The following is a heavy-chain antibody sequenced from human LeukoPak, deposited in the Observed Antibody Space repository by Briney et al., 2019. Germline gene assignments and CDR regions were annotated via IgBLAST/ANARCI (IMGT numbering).Heavy chain of an antibody. J-gene: IGHJ6*02. V-gene: IGHV3-9*01. CDR2: ITWNRENI. Sequence: PGGSLRLSCAASGFIFDDYAIHWVRQAPGKGLEWVSGITWNRENIGYGDSVKGRFTISRDNVKNVLYLQMTSLRPEDTALYYCAKDLSSAITSALVLDVWGQGTTVTVSS. CDR1: GFIFDDYA. D-gene: IGHD3-22*01. CDR3: AKDLSSAITSALVLDV.